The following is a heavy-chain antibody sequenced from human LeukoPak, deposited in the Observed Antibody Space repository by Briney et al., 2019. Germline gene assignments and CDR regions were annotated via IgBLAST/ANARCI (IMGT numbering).Heavy chain of an antibody. Sequence: GGSLRLSCAASGFTFSSSWMTWVRQAPGKGLEWVASIREDGSQKTSVDSVRGRSTISRDNAKNSVYLQMDSLRAEDTAVYYCARGPTNGQALDYWGQGTLVSVSS. J-gene: IGHJ4*02. CDR3: ARGPTNGQALDY. V-gene: IGHV3-7*01. CDR1: GFTFSSSW. D-gene: IGHD2-8*01. CDR2: IREDGSQK.